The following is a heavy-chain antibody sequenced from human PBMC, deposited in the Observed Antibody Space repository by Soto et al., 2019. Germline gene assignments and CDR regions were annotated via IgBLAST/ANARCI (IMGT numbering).Heavy chain of an antibody. V-gene: IGHV5-51*01. J-gene: IGHJ6*02. CDR1: GYSFTSYW. CDR2: IYPGDSNT. D-gene: IGHD3-3*01. CDR3: ARHAYDFWSGHPNPRYYYGMDV. Sequence: GESLKISCKGSGYSFTSYWIGWVRQMPGKGLEWMEIIYPGDSNTRYSPSLQGQVTISVDKSISTAYLQWSSLKATDTAMYYCARHAYDFWSGHPNPRYYYGMDVWGQGTTVTSP.